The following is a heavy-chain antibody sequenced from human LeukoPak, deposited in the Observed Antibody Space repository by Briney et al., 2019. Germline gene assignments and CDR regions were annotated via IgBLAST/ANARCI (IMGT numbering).Heavy chain of an antibody. CDR3: ARGAGYNYPYYFDY. CDR2: IYGGGNI. Sequence: PGGFLRLSCAASGFTVSSNYMNWVRQALGKGLEWVSVIYGGGNIYYADSVKGRFTISRDNSKNTLYLQMNSLRAEDTAVYYCARGAGYNYPYYFDYWGQGTLVTVSS. V-gene: IGHV3-53*01. CDR1: GFTVSSNY. J-gene: IGHJ4*02. D-gene: IGHD5-24*01.